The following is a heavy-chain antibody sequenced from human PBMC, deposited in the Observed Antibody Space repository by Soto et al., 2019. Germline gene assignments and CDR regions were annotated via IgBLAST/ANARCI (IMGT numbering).Heavy chain of an antibody. CDR1: GFTFSSYD. J-gene: IGHJ5*01. CDR3: AKNAKYFSNWYDY. CDR2: ISGSGVST. D-gene: IGHD3-10*01. V-gene: IGHV3-23*01. Sequence: EVQLLESGGGLVQPGGSLRLSCAASGFTFSSYDMSWVRQAPGKGLEWVSAISGSGVSTYYADSVKGRFTISRDTSKNTLYLQMNSLRAEDTAVYYCAKNAKYFSNWYDYWGQGTLVTVSS.